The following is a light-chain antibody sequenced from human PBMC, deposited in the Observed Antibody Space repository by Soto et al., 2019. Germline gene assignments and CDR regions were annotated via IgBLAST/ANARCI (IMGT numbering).Light chain of an antibody. J-gene: IGLJ2*01. CDR1: SSNIGSKT. Sequence: QSVLTQPPSASGTPGQRVTISCSGSSSNIGSKTVNWYQQLPGTAPKLLISSNNQRPSGVPDRFSGSKSGTSASLAISGLQSEDEADYYCAAWDDSLNGVVFGGGTKRTVL. CDR3: AAWDDSLNGVV. CDR2: SNN. V-gene: IGLV1-44*01.